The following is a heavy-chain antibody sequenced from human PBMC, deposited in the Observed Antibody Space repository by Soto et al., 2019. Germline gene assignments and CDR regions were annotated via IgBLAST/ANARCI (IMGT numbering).Heavy chain of an antibody. CDR3: AASIFYYGMDV. V-gene: IGHV5-51*01. CDR2: IYPGDSDT. Sequence: GESLKISCKGSGYTFTNYWIGWVRQMPGKGLEWMGIIYPGDSDTKYNPSFQGQVTIPADKSITTSYLQWSSLKASDTAIYYCAASIFYYGMDVWGQGTTVTVSS. J-gene: IGHJ6*02. CDR1: GYTFTNYW.